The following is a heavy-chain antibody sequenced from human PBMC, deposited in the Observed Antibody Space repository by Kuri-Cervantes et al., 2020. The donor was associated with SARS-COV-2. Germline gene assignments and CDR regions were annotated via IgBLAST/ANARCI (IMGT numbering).Heavy chain of an antibody. Sequence: GESLKISCAASGFTFDSYSMTWARQAPGKGLEWVSYISSSSSTIYYADSVKGRFTISRDNAKNSLYLQMNSLRAEDTAVYYCAELGMGPVDYWGQGTLVTVSS. J-gene: IGHJ4*02. CDR3: AELGMGPVDY. CDR2: ISSSSSTI. CDR1: GFTFDSYS. V-gene: IGHV3-48*01. D-gene: IGHD7-27*01.